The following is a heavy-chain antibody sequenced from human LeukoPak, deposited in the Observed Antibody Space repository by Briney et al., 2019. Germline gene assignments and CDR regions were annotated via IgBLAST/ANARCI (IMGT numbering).Heavy chain of an antibody. CDR1: GFAFRSYT. Sequence: PGGSLRLSCAASGFAFRSYTMSWVRQAPGKGLEWVSSISGSSDNTYYADSVKGRFTISRDNSKNTLYLRMNSLRVEDTAIYFCAQWAPHRPLNYWGQGTLVTVSS. V-gene: IGHV3-23*01. J-gene: IGHJ4*02. D-gene: IGHD1-26*01. CDR2: ISGSSDNT. CDR3: AQWAPHRPLNY.